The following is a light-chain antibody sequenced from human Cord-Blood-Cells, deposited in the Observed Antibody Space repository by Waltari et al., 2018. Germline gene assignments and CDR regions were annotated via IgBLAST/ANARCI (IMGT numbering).Light chain of an antibody. CDR1: QSISSY. Sequence: DIQMNQSQSSLSAYVGYRVTITCWASQSISSYLNRYQKKTGTPPKLLIYAASSLQSGVPSRFSGSGSGTDFTLTISSLQPEDVATYYCQQSYSTPHTFGQGTKLEIK. V-gene: IGKV1-39*01. CDR3: QQSYSTPHT. CDR2: AAS. J-gene: IGKJ2*01.